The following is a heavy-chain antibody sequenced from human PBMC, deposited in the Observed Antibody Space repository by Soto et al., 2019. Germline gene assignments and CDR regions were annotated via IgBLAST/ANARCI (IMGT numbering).Heavy chain of an antibody. V-gene: IGHV4-34*01. CDR2: INHSGRT. Sequence: SQTLSLTCAVYGGSFSGYYWSWIRQPPGKGLEWIGEINHSGRTNYNPYLKSRVTISVDTSKNQFSLNLSSVTAADTAVYYCAGGRGRQQLVMSYYYGMDVWGQGTTVTVSS. CDR1: GGSFSGYY. J-gene: IGHJ6*02. D-gene: IGHD6-13*01. CDR3: AGGRGRQQLVMSYYYGMDV.